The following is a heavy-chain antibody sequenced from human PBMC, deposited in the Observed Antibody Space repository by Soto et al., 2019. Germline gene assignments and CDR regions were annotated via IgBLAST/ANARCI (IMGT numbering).Heavy chain of an antibody. CDR2: IYYSGST. V-gene: IGHV4-59*12. Sequence: SETLSLTCTVSGGSISSYCWSWIRQPPGKGLEWIGYIYYSGSTNYNPSLKSRVTISVDTSKNQFSLKLSSVTAADTAVYYCARYPRYCSGGSCPGRAFDYWGQGTLVTVSS. J-gene: IGHJ4*02. CDR1: GGSISSYC. D-gene: IGHD2-15*01. CDR3: ARYPRYCSGGSCPGRAFDY.